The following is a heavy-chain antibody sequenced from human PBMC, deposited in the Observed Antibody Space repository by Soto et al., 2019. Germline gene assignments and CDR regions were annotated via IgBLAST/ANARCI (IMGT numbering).Heavy chain of an antibody. CDR2: IYNNGNT. CDR1: GGSVSSVTYF. D-gene: IGHD3-16*01. Sequence: QMQLQESGPGLVKPSETLSLTCNVSGGSVSSVTYFWSWIRQPPGKGLEWIAYIYNNGNTNSNPSLKSRATISVDTSKHECSLELTAVTAADSAVYFCARTVMPVGKFAAFAHLGQVVLVTVAS. CDR3: ARTVMPVGKFAAFAH. V-gene: IGHV4-61*01. J-gene: IGHJ4*02.